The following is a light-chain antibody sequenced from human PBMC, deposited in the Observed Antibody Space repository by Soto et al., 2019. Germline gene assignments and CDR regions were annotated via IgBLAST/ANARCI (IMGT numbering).Light chain of an antibody. J-gene: IGLJ1*01. CDR2: EVS. CDR1: SSDVGSYNL. CDR3: CSYAGSPYV. V-gene: IGLV2-23*02. Sequence: QSALTQPASVYGSPGQSITISCTGTSSDVGSYNLVSWYQQHPGKAPKLMIYEVSKRPSGVSNRFSGSKSGNTASLTISGLQAEDEADYYCCSYAGSPYVFGTGTKLTVL.